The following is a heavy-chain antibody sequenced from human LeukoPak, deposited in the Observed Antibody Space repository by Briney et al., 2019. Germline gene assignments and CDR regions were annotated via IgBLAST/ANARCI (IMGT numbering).Heavy chain of an antibody. V-gene: IGHV4-39*01. D-gene: IGHD5-18*01. J-gene: IGHJ4*02. CDR2: IYYSGST. CDR3: ARIPTAYSYGYYFDY. CDR1: GASISGSGYY. Sequence: PSETLSLTCAVSGASISGSGYYWGWIRQPPGKGLEWIGNIYYSGSTYYNPSLKSRVTISVDTSKNQFSLKLSSVTAADTAVYYCARIPTAYSYGYYFDYWGQGTLVTVSS.